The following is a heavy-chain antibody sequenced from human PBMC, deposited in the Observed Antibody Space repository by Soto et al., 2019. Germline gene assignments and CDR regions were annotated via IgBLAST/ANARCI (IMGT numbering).Heavy chain of an antibody. V-gene: IGHV1-24*01. J-gene: IGHJ4*02. D-gene: IGHD4-17*01. CDR2: FDPEDGET. Sequence: VKVSCKVSGYTLTELSMHWVRQAPGKGLEWMGGFDPEDGETIYAQKFQGRVTMTEDTSTDTAYMELSSLRSEDTAVYYCATDLLVSYGDIDYWGQGTLVTVSS. CDR1: GYTLTELS. CDR3: ATDLLVSYGDIDY.